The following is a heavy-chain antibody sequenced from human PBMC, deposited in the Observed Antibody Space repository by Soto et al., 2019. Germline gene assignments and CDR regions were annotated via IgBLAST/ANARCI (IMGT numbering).Heavy chain of an antibody. CDR1: GYTFTSYG. J-gene: IGHJ3*02. CDR2: ISAYNGNT. CDR3: VRDRATVTSNDAFDI. Sequence: ASVKVSCKASGYTFTSYGISWVRQAPGQGLEWMGWISAYNGNTNYAQKLQGRVTMTTDTSTSTAYMELRSLRSDDTAVYYCVRDRATVTSNDAFDIWGQGTMVTVS. V-gene: IGHV1-18*01. D-gene: IGHD4-17*01.